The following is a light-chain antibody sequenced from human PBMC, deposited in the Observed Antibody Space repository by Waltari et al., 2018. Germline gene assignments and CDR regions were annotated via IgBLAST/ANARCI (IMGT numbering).Light chain of an antibody. CDR3: SSYTTTSTRL. CDR1: SSDVGAYNY. CDR2: VFS. Sequence: QSALTQPASVSGSPGQSIAISCTGTSSDVGAYNYVSWYQQHPGKAPKLIIYVFSYRLSGISNRFSGSNSGNTASLTISGLQTEYEADYYCSSYTTTSTRLFGGGTKLTVL. J-gene: IGLJ2*01. V-gene: IGLV2-14*03.